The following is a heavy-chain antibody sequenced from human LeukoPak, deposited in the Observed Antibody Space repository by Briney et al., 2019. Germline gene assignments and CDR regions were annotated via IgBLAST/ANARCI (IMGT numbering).Heavy chain of an antibody. Sequence: PGGSLRLSCAASGFTFSSYAMSWVRQAPGKGLKWVSTISTGGGNTYYADSVKGRFTVSRDDSKNTLYLQMNSLRAEDTAVYYCAKDGGLWVSAHWGDSWGRGTLVTVSP. CDR1: GFTFSSYA. J-gene: IGHJ4*02. V-gene: IGHV3-23*01. CDR3: AKDGGLWVSAHWGDS. CDR2: ISTGGGNT. D-gene: IGHD7-27*01.